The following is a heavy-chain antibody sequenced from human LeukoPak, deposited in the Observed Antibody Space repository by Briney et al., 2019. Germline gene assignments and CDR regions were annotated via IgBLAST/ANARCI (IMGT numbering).Heavy chain of an antibody. V-gene: IGHV3-30-3*01. Sequence: GRSLRLSCAASGFTFSSYAMHWVRQAAGKGLEWVAVISYDGSNKYYADSVKGRFTISRDNSKNTLYLQMNSLRAEDTAAYYCARDLDQVGATPWGYRGQGTLVTVSS. CDR2: ISYDGSNK. CDR3: ARDLDQVGATPWGY. CDR1: GFTFSSYA. D-gene: IGHD1-26*01. J-gene: IGHJ4*02.